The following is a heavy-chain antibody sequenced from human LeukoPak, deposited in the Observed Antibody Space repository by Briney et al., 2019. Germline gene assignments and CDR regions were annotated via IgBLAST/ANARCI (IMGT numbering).Heavy chain of an antibody. V-gene: IGHV4-59*01. CDR2: IYYTGST. Sequence: SETLSLTCTVSGGSISTYYWSWIRQPPGKGLEWIGYIYYTGSTNYNPSPKSRVTLSLDTSKNQFSLRLSSVTAADTAVYYCARVKADSGRFFFDFWGQGTLVTVSS. D-gene: IGHD1-26*01. CDR1: GGSISTYY. CDR3: ARVKADSGRFFFDF. J-gene: IGHJ4*02.